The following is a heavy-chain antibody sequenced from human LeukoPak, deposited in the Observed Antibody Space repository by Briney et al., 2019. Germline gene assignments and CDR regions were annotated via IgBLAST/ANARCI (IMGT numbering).Heavy chain of an antibody. V-gene: IGHV1-24*01. J-gene: IGHJ4*02. CDR1: GFTFSSYG. CDR3: ATRWDSSSFLDY. D-gene: IGHD6-13*01. CDR2: FDPEDGET. Sequence: PGGSLRLSCAASGFTFSSYGMHWVRQAPGKGLEWMGGFDPEDGETIYAQKFQGRVTVTEDTSTDTAYMELSSLRSEDTAVYYCATRWDSSSFLDYWGQGTLVTVSS.